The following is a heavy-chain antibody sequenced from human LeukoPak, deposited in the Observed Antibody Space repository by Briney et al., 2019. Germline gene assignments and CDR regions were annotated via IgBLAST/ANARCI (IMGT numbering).Heavy chain of an antibody. D-gene: IGHD3-3*01. V-gene: IGHV3-23*01. CDR3: AKGDDFWSGYPTFDY. CDR2: ISGSGGST. J-gene: IGHJ4*02. Sequence: GGSLRLSCAASGFTFSSYAMSWVRQAPGKGLGWVSAISGSGGSTYYADSVKGRFTISRDNSKNTLYLQMNSLRAEDTAVYYCAKGDDFWSGYPTFDYWGQGTLVTVSS. CDR1: GFTFSSYA.